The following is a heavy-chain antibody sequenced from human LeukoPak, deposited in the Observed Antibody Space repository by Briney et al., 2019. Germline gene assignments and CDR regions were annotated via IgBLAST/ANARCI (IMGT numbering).Heavy chain of an antibody. CDR1: GFTFSIYK. CDR2: ISSSSRTI. D-gene: IGHD2-2*01. CDR3: ARDQTRQLVDY. V-gene: IGHV3-48*01. Sequence: GGSLRLSCAASGFTFSIYKINWVRQAPGKGLEWVSSISSSSRTIYFADSVKGRFTISRDNAKNALYLQMNSLRAEDTGVYYCARDQTRQLVDYWGQGTLVTVSS. J-gene: IGHJ4*02.